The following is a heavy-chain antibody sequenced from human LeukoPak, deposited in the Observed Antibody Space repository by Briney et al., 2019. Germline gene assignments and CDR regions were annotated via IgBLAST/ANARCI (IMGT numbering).Heavy chain of an antibody. J-gene: IGHJ4*02. CDR1: GLTFSSFG. CDR2: IWYDGSNK. CDR3: ARDRGAAGTWFLDY. V-gene: IGHV3-33*08. D-gene: IGHD6-13*01. Sequence: GGYLRLSCAASGLTFSSFGRHWVRKAPGKGLEWVAVIWYDGSNKYYADSVKGRFTISRDNSKNTLYLQMNSLRAEDTAVYYCARDRGAAGTWFLDYWGQGTLVTVSS.